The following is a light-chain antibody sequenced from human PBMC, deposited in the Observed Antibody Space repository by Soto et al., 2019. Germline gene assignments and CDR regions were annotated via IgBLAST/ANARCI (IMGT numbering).Light chain of an antibody. CDR2: KAS. CDR3: QQYNSYPYT. Sequence: DIQMTQSPSTLSASVGDRVTITCRASQSISSWLAWYQQKPGKAPKLLLYKASTLQSGVPSRFSGSGSGTEFTLTISSLQPDDFATYYCQQYNSYPYTFGRGTKVDIK. CDR1: QSISSW. V-gene: IGKV1-5*03. J-gene: IGKJ2*01.